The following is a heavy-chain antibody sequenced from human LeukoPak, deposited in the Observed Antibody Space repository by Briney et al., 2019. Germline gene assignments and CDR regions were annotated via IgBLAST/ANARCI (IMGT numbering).Heavy chain of an antibody. J-gene: IGHJ4*02. V-gene: IGHV4-38-2*02. CDR1: GYSISSGYY. D-gene: IGHD5-24*01. CDR3: ARHRSKWLQSSFDY. Sequence: SETLSLTCTVSGYSISSGYYWGWIRQPPGKGLEWIGSIFYSGNTYDNPSLKSRVTISVDTSKNQFSLKLNSVAAADTAVYYCARHRSKWLQSSFDYWGQGTLVTVSS. CDR2: IFYSGNT.